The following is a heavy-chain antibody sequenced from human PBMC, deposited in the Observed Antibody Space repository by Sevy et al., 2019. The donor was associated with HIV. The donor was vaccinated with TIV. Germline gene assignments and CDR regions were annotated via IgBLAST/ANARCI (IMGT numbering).Heavy chain of an antibody. D-gene: IGHD3-16*02. CDR2: IVPLFGTT. CDR1: EDSFINYG. Sequence: ASVKVSCKASEDSFINYGISWVRQAPGQGLEWMGGIVPLFGTTNYAQKFQGRLTITADKSTGTAYMELSSLNSEDTAVYYCARNAILTFGGVVVKYCFDHWSQGTLVTVSS. J-gene: IGHJ4*02. V-gene: IGHV1-69*06. CDR3: ARNAILTFGGVVVKYCFDH.